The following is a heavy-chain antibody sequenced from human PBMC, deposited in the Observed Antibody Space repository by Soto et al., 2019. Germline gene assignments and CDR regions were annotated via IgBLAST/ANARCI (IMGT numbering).Heavy chain of an antibody. V-gene: IGHV5-51*01. J-gene: IGHJ6*02. D-gene: IGHD2-15*01. Sequence: GESLKISCKGSGYSFTNYWIGWVRQMPGKGLEWMGIIYSGDSDTRYNPSFQGQVTISADKSISSAYLQWRSLKASDTAMYYCARQLPLGDYYFGMDVWGQGTTVTVSS. CDR1: GYSFTNYW. CDR3: ARQLPLGDYYFGMDV. CDR2: IYSGDSDT.